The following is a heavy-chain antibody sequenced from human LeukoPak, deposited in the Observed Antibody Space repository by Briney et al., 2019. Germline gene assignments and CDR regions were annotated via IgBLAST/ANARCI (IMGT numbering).Heavy chain of an antibody. Sequence: GGSLRLSCAASGLTFSDAWMSWVRQAPGKGLEWVGRVKSKTHGGTTAYAAPVKGRFTISRDDSKTTVYLQMNSLKSEDAALYYCTTERPYFDNWGQGTLVTVSS. V-gene: IGHV3-15*01. CDR2: VKSKTHGGTT. CDR1: GLTFSDAW. CDR3: TTERPYFDN. J-gene: IGHJ4*02.